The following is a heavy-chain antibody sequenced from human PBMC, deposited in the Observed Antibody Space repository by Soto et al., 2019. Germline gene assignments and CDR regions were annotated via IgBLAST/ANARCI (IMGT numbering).Heavy chain of an antibody. V-gene: IGHV4-31*03. Sequence: SETLSLTCTVSGGSISSGGYYWSWIRQHPGKGLEWIGYIYYSGSTYYNPSLKSRVTISVDTSKNQFSLKLSSVTAADTAVYYCARLLPLVEGYYDFWSGYYSWFDPWGQGTLVTVSS. J-gene: IGHJ5*02. CDR2: IYYSGST. CDR1: GGSISSGGYY. CDR3: ARLLPLVEGYYDFWSGYYSWFDP. D-gene: IGHD3-3*01.